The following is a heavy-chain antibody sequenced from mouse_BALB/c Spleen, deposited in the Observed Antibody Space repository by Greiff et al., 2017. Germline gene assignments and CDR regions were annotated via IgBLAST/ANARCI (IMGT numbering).Heavy chain of an antibody. Sequence: EVKLQESGPDLVKPSQSLSLTCTVSGYSITSGSSWRWIRPSPGNILGWMGYIHYSGSTNYNPSLKRRISITRDTSKNQFFLQLNPLTTEDTATYYCGRGYGPFAYWGQGTLVTVSA. CDR2: IHYSGST. V-gene: IGHV3-1*02. D-gene: IGHD2-2*01. J-gene: IGHJ3*01. CDR1: GYSITSGSS. CDR3: GRGYGPFAY.